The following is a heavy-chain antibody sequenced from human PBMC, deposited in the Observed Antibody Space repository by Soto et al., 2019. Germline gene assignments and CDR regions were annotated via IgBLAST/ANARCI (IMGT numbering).Heavy chain of an antibody. V-gene: IGHV1-69*12. D-gene: IGHD3-10*01. CDR3: ARGKSGRGHAFDI. CDR2: IIPIFGTA. Sequence: QVQLVQSGAEVKKPGSSVKVSCKASGGTFSSYAISWVRQAPGQGLEWMGGIIPIFGTANYAQKFHGSVTITADESTSKAYMELSSLRSEDTAVYYCARGKSGRGHAFDIWGQGTMVTVSS. J-gene: IGHJ3*02. CDR1: GGTFSSYA.